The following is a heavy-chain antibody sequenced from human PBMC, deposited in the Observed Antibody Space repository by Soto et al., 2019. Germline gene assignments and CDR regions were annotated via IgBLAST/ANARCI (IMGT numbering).Heavy chain of an antibody. CDR1: VFSLSTSGVG. V-gene: IGHV2-5*02. D-gene: IGHD1-7*01. CDR2: IYWDDDK. J-gene: IGHJ4*02. CDR3: ATHMELVFDY. Sequence: QITLKESGPTLVKPTQPLTLTCTFSVFSLSTSGVGVGWIRQPPGKALEWLALIYWDDDKRYSPSLKSRLTTTNDTSKNQVVLTMTNMDPVDTATYYCATHMELVFDYWGQGTLVTVSS.